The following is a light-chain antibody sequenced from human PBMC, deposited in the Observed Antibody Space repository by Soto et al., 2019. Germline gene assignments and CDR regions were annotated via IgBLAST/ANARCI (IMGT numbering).Light chain of an antibody. J-gene: IGKJ1*01. CDR1: QSVSSSY. V-gene: IGKV3-20*01. CDR3: QQFGSSSWT. CDR2: GAS. Sequence: DSVLTQSPGTLSLSPGEKAILSCRASQSVSSSYLAWYQQKPGQAPRLLIYGASSRATGIPDRFSGSGSGTDFTLTVSRLEPEDFAVYYCQQFGSSSWTFGQGTKV.